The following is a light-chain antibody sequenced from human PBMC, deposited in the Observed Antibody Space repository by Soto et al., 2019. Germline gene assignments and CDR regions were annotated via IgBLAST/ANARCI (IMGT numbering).Light chain of an antibody. V-gene: IGLV2-11*01. J-gene: IGLJ1*01. Sequence: QSALTQPRSVSGSPGQSVTMSCTGASSDVGNYNSVSWYQQHPGKAPKLIIYDVRKRPSGVPDRFSGSKSGNTASLTISGLQAEDEADYFRCSYTSRPTLFVFGSGTKLTVL. CDR3: CSYTSRPTLFV. CDR2: DVR. CDR1: SSDVGNYNS.